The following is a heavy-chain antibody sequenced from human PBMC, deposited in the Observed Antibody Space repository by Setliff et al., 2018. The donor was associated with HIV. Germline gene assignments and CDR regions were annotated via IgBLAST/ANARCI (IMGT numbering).Heavy chain of an antibody. CDR2: IYHSGST. Sequence: SETLSLTCAVSGGSISSRNWWSWVRQPPGRGLEWLGEIYHSGSTNYNPSLKSRVTISVDKSKNKFSLKLSSVTAADTAIYYCASANWNYLGYWFDPWGQGTLVTVSS. CDR1: GGSISSRNW. V-gene: IGHV4-4*02. CDR3: ASANWNYLGYWFDP. D-gene: IGHD1-7*01. J-gene: IGHJ5*02.